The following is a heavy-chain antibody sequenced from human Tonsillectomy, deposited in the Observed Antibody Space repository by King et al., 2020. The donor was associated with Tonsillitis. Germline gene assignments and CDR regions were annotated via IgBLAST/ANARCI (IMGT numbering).Heavy chain of an antibody. Sequence: VQLVESGGGLVQPGGSLRLSCAASGLTFSSYTMHWVRQAPGKGLEYVSAISSRWGSTFYANSVKGRFTISRDNSKNTLYLQMGSLRAEDMAVYYCARVLSGGNFIDYWGQGTLVTVSS. CDR2: ISSRWGST. D-gene: IGHD4-23*01. CDR3: ARVLSGGNFIDY. CDR1: GLTFSSYT. V-gene: IGHV3-64*01. J-gene: IGHJ4*02.